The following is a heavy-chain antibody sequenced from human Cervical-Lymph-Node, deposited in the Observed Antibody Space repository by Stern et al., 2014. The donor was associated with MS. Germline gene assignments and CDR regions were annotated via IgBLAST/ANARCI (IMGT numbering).Heavy chain of an antibody. V-gene: IGHV5-51*01. CDR1: GYTFSNFW. D-gene: IGHD3-22*01. Sequence: DQLVQSGAEVKKPGESLKISCRTSGYTFSNFWIGWVRQMPGKGLEWMGVIYLADSDTTYRQSFQGQVTISADESISTASLQWRSLKASDTAMYYCVRRRDSAGYDTFDLWGQGTMLIVSS. CDR3: VRRRDSAGYDTFDL. CDR2: IYLADSDT. J-gene: IGHJ3*01.